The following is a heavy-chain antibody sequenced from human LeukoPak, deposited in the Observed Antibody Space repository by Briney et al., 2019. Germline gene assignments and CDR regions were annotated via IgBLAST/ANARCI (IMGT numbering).Heavy chain of an antibody. J-gene: IGHJ4*02. CDR3: RLQLNYDY. CDR1: GGSISSYY. Sequence: SETLSLTCTVSGGSISSYYWSWIRQPPGKGLEWIGYIYYSGSTNYNPSLKSRVTISVDTSKNQFSLKLSSVTAADTAVYYCRLQLNYDYWGQGTLVTVSS. V-gene: IGHV4-59*08. CDR2: IYYSGST. D-gene: IGHD5-12*01.